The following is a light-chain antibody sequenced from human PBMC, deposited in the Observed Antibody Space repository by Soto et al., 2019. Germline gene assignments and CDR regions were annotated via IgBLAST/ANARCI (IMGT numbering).Light chain of an antibody. J-gene: IGKJ5*01. V-gene: IGKV1-5*01. CDR3: QQSYSHPIT. Sequence: DIQMTQSPSTLSASVGDRVTITCRASQSISSWLAWYPQKPGKAPKLLIYDASSLESGVLSRFSGSGSGTEFTLTTPSLQPEDLATYYCQQSYSHPITFGQGTRLEIK. CDR1: QSISSW. CDR2: DAS.